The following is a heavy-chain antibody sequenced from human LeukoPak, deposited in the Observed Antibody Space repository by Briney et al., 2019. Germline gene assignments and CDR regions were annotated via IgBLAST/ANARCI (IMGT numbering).Heavy chain of an antibody. J-gene: IGHJ6*03. Sequence: ASVKVSCKASGYTFTSYGISWVRQAPGQGLEWMGWISAYNGNTNYAQKLQGRVTMTTDTSTSTAYMELRSLRSDDTAMYYCARRAMVRGVMDYYYMDVWGKGTTVTISS. CDR1: GYTFTSYG. V-gene: IGHV1-18*01. CDR3: ARRAMVRGVMDYYYMDV. D-gene: IGHD3-10*01. CDR2: ISAYNGNT.